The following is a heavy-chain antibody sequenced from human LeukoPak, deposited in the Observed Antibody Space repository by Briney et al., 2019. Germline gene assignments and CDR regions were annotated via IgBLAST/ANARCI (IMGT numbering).Heavy chain of an antibody. CDR1: GYTFTGYY. J-gene: IGHJ4*02. Sequence: ASVKVSCKASGYTFTGYYMHWVRQAPGQGLEWMGWINPNSGGTNYAQKFQGRVTMTRDTSISTAYMELSRLRSDDTAVYYCARDRDYDYIWGSYTTPYYFDYWGQGTLVTVSS. V-gene: IGHV1-2*02. CDR3: ARDRDYDYIWGSYTTPYYFDY. CDR2: INPNSGGT. D-gene: IGHD3-16*01.